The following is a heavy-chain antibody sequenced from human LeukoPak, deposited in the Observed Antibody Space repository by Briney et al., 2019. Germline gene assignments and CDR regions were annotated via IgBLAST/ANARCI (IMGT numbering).Heavy chain of an antibody. CDR3: AKAQRPQVVPSYYYYGMDV. J-gene: IGHJ6*02. CDR1: GFTFSSYG. V-gene: IGHV3-30*18. Sequence: PGGSLRLSCAASGFTFSSYGMHWVRQAPGKGLEWVAVISYDGSNKYYADSVKGRFTISRDNSKNTLYLQMNSLRAEDTAVYYCAKAQRPQVVPSYYYYGMDVWGQGTTVTVSS. CDR2: ISYDGSNK. D-gene: IGHD3-22*01.